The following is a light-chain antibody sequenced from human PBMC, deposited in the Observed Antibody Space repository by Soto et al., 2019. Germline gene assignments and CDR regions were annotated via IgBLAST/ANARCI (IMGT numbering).Light chain of an antibody. CDR1: QSVSSSY. J-gene: IGKJ2*01. CDR2: GAS. CDR3: QQYGSPS. Sequence: EIVLTQSPGTLSLSPGERATLSCRASQSVSSSYLAWYQQKPGQPPRPLIYGASSRPTGIPDRFSGSGSGTDFTITISRLEPEDFAVYYCQQYGSPSFGQGTKLEIK. V-gene: IGKV3-20*01.